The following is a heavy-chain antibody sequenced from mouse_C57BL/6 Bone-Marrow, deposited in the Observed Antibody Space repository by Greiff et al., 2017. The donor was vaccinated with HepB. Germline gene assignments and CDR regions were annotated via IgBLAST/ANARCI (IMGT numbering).Heavy chain of an antibody. J-gene: IGHJ4*01. CDR3: ARGLRRTVYAMDY. CDR1: GYTFTDYN. V-gene: IGHV1-18*01. D-gene: IGHD2-4*01. Sequence: EVQLQQSGPELVKPGASVKIPCKASGYTFTDYNMDWVKQSHGKSLEWIGDINPNNGGTIYNQKFKGKATLTVDKSSSTAYMELRSLTSEDTAVYYCARGLRRTVYAMDYWGQGTSVTVSS. CDR2: INPNNGGT.